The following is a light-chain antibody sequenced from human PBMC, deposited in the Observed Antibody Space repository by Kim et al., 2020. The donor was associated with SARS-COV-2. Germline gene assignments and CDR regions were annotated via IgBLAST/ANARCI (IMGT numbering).Light chain of an antibody. Sequence: PGEGATLSCRASHNVGINLARYQQTPGQSPRLLIYDAAMRAAGIPDRFSGSGSGTDFTLTIGSLAPEDFAIYYCQQRGSWPPAVTFGGGTKVDIK. CDR2: DAA. J-gene: IGKJ4*01. CDR1: HNVGIN. V-gene: IGKV3-11*01. CDR3: QQRGSWPPAVT.